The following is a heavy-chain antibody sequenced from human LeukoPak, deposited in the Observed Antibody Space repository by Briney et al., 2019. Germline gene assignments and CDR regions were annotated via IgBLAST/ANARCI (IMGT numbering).Heavy chain of an antibody. D-gene: IGHD3-22*01. V-gene: IGHV5-51*01. CDR2: IYPGDSDT. CDR3: ARTLRGGGYQWRVVDY. CDR1: GYSFTSYW. Sequence: GESLKISCKGSGYSFTSYWIGWVRQMPGKGLELMGIIYPGDSDTRYSPSFQGQVTISADKSISTAYLQWSSLKASDTAMYYCARTLRGGGYQWRVVDYWGQGTLVTVSS. J-gene: IGHJ4*02.